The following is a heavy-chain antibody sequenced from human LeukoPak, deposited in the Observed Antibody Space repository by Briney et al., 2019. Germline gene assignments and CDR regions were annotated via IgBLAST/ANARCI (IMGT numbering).Heavy chain of an antibody. Sequence: SETLSLTCTVSGGSISSGGYSWSWIRQPPGKGLEWIGHIYHSGSTYYNPSLKSRGTISVDRSKNQFSLRLSSVTAADTAVYYCARGAPYPYYGMDVWGQGTTVTVSS. CDR1: GGSISSGGYS. V-gene: IGHV4-30-2*01. J-gene: IGHJ6*02. CDR3: ARGAPYPYYGMDV. CDR2: IYHSGST. D-gene: IGHD2-21*01.